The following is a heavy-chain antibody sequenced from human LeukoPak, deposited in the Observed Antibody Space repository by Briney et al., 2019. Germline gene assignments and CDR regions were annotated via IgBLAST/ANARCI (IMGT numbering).Heavy chain of an antibody. J-gene: IGHJ3*02. D-gene: IGHD5-24*01. CDR3: AKGSRDGYNSPRLLAFDI. CDR1: GFTFSSYA. CDR2: INDNGGST. V-gene: IGHV3-23*01. Sequence: GGSLRLSCADSGFTFSSYAMTWVRQAPGKGLEWVSAINDNGGSTYFPDSVKGRFTISRDNSKNMLYLQMNSLRAEDTAIYYCAKGSRDGYNSPRLLAFDIWGQGTLVTVSS.